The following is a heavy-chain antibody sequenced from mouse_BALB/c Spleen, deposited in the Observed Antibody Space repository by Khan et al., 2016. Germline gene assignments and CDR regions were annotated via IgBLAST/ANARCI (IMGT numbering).Heavy chain of an antibody. CDR2: ILPGSGST. J-gene: IGHJ2*01. CDR3: TRDWLRYY. D-gene: IGHD1-1*01. V-gene: IGHV1-9*01. Sequence: QVQLQQPGAELMKPGASVKISCKATGYTFSSYWLEWVKQRPGHGLEWIGEILPGSGSTNYNEKFKGKATFTADTSSNTAYMQLSSLTSEDSAVYYCTRDWLRYYWGQGTTLTVSS. CDR1: GYTFSSYW.